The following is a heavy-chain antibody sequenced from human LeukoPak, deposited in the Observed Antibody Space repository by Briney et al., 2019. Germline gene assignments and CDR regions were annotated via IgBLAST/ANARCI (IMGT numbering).Heavy chain of an antibody. Sequence: NPGGSLRLSCAASGFTFSSYSMNWVRQAPGKGLEWVSSISSSSSYIYYADSVKGRFAISRDNAKNSLYLQMNSLRAEDTAVYYCARSGEVLLWFGDDYWGQGTLVTVSS. CDR1: GFTFSSYS. D-gene: IGHD3-10*01. CDR3: ARSGEVLLWFGDDY. J-gene: IGHJ4*02. CDR2: ISSSSSYI. V-gene: IGHV3-21*01.